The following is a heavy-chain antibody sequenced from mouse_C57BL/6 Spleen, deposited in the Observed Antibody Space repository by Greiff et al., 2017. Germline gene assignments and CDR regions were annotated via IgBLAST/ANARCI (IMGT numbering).Heavy chain of an antibody. CDR2: IDPSDSYT. Sequence: QVQLQQPGAELVMPGASVKLSCKASGYTFTSYWMHWVKQRPGQGLEWIGEIDPSDSYTNYNQKFKGKSTLTVDKSSSTAYMQLSSLTSEDSAVYYCARSGYYGSSYERGYFDDWGQGTTLTVSS. J-gene: IGHJ2*01. V-gene: IGHV1-69*01. D-gene: IGHD1-1*01. CDR1: GYTFTSYW. CDR3: ARSGYYGSSYERGYFDD.